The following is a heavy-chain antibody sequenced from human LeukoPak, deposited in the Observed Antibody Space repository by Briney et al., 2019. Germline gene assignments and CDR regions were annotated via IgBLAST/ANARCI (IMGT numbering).Heavy chain of an antibody. CDR1: GGSISSSSYY. CDR2: ICYSGST. Sequence: SETLSLTCTVSGGSISSSSYYWGWIRQPPGKGLEWIGSICYSGSTYYNPSLKSRVTISVDTSKNQFSLKLSSVTAADTAVYYCASTNSSGYYKGYYYYMYVWGKGTTVTVSS. CDR3: ASTNSSGYYKGYYYYMYV. D-gene: IGHD3-22*01. V-gene: IGHV4-39*01. J-gene: IGHJ6*03.